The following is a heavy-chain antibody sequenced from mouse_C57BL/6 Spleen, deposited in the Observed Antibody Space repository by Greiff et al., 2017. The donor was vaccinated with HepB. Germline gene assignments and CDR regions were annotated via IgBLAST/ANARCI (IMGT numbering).Heavy chain of an antibody. CDR3: ARSAGYDYDY. CDR1: GYTFTDYY. D-gene: IGHD2-4*01. CDR2: INPNNGGT. V-gene: IGHV1-26*01. Sequence: VQLQQSGPELVKPGASVKISCKASGYTFTDYYMTWVKQSHGKSLEWIGDINPNNGGTSYNQKFKGKATLTVDKSSSTAYMELRSLTSEDSAVYYCARSAGYDYDYWGQGTTRTVSS. J-gene: IGHJ2*01.